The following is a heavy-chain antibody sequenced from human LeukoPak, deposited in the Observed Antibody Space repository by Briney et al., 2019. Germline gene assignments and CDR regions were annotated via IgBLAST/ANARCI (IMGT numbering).Heavy chain of an antibody. CDR1: GFTFSSYS. Sequence: GRSLRLSCAASGFTFSSYSMNWVRQAPGKGLEWVSSICSTSRCIFYADSVKGRFTISRDNAKSSLYLQTNDLRAVDTAVYYCVRHGDTDSCLANWGQGTLVTVSS. CDR2: ICSTSRCI. J-gene: IGHJ4*02. CDR3: VRHGDTDSCLAN. V-gene: IGHV3-21*01. D-gene: IGHD2-2*01.